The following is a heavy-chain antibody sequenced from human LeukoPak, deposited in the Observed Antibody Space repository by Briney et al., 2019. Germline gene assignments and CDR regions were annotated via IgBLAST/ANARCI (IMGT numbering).Heavy chain of an antibody. D-gene: IGHD4-17*01. CDR2: IFYSGST. V-gene: IGHV4-39*01. CDR1: GGSISSSSYY. J-gene: IGHJ6*02. Sequence: PSETLSLTCTVSGGSISSSSYYWGWIRQPPGKGLEWIGSIFYSGSTYYNPSLQSRVTISVDTSKNQFSLKLSSVTAADTAVYYCARQDTLTHYYVMDVWGQGTTVTVSS. CDR3: ARQDTLTHYYVMDV.